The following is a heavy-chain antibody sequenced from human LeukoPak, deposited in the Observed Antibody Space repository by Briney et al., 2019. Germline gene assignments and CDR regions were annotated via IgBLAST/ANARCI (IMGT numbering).Heavy chain of an antibody. J-gene: IGHJ4*02. V-gene: IGHV3-15*01. D-gene: IGHD6-13*01. Sequence: GGSLRLFCTASGFIFSKAWMSWVRQAPGKGLEWVGRIKAKSGGGTTDYAAPVKGRFTISRDDSKNTLYLQMNSLKTEDTAVYYCNTVSAAAGTNLDYWGQGTLVAVSS. CDR3: NTVSAAAGTNLDY. CDR1: GFIFSKAW. CDR2: IKAKSGGGTT.